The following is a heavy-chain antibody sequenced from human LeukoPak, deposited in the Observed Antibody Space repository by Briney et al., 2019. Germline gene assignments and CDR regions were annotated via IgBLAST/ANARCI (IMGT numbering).Heavy chain of an antibody. CDR2: IKQDGSEK. D-gene: IGHD4-17*01. V-gene: IGHV3-7*01. CDR3: ALRSTDYGDYPRPFQH. Sequence: GGSLRLSCAASGFTFSSYWRSWVRQAPGKGLEWVANIKQDGSEKYYVDSVKGRFTISRDNAKNSLYLQMNSLRAEDTAVYYCALRSTDYGDYPRPFQHWGQGTLVTVSS. CDR1: GFTFSSYW. J-gene: IGHJ1*01.